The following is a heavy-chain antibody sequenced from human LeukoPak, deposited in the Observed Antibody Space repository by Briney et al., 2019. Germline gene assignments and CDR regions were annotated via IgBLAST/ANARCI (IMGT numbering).Heavy chain of an antibody. J-gene: IGHJ4*02. Sequence: PGGSLRLSCAASGFTFSSYGMHWVRQAPGKGLEGVAFIRYDGSNKYYADSVKGRFTISRDNSKNTLYLQMNSLRAEDTAVYYCAKDRKKRLTYFDYWGQGTLVTVSS. CDR2: IRYDGSNK. V-gene: IGHV3-30*02. D-gene: IGHD4/OR15-4a*01. CDR3: AKDRKKRLTYFDY. CDR1: GFTFSSYG.